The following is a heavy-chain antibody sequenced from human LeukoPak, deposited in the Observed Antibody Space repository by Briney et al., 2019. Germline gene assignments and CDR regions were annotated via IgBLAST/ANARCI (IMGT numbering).Heavy chain of an antibody. J-gene: IGHJ6*02. Sequence: GRSLRLSCAASGFTFSSYGMHWVRQAPGKGLEWVAVIWYDGSNKYYADSVKGRFTISRDNSKSTLYLQMNSLRAEDTAVYYCARTYDSSGYYFIGVENYYYYGMDVWGQGTTVTVSS. V-gene: IGHV3-33*01. CDR2: IWYDGSNK. D-gene: IGHD3-22*01. CDR1: GFTFSSYG. CDR3: ARTYDSSGYYFIGVENYYYYGMDV.